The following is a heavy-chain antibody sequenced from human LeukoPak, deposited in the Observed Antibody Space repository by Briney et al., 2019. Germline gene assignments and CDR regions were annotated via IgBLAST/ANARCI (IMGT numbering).Heavy chain of an antibody. D-gene: IGHD3-22*01. Sequence: GGSLRLSCAASGFTFSSYAMHWVRQAPGKGLEWVAVISYDGSNKYYADSVKGRFTISRDNSKNTLYLQMNSLRAEDTAVYYCAKDYTPSLDSSGFLDYWGQGTLVTVSS. CDR2: ISYDGSNK. J-gene: IGHJ4*02. V-gene: IGHV3-30*04. CDR1: GFTFSSYA. CDR3: AKDYTPSLDSSGFLDY.